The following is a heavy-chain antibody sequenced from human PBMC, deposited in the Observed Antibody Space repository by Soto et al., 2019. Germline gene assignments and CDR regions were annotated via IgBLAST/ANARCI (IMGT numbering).Heavy chain of an antibody. CDR3: ARRAETNGWNGFGADKYYFDF. CDR2: IIPIFGTA. Sequence: SVKVSCKASGGTFSSYAISWVRQAPGQGLEWMGGIIPIFGTANYAQKFQGRVTITADESTSTAYMELSSLRSEDTAVYYCARRAETNGWNGFGADKYYFDFWGQGTLVTGSS. V-gene: IGHV1-69*13. J-gene: IGHJ4*02. D-gene: IGHD1-1*01. CDR1: GGTFSSYA.